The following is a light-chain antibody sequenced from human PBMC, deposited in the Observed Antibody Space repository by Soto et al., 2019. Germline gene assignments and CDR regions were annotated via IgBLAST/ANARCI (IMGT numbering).Light chain of an antibody. V-gene: IGLV2-14*01. Sequence: QSALTQPASVSGSPGQSITISCTGTSSDVGGYNYVSWYQQHPGKAPKLIIYDVSNLPSWVSNRFSGSKSGNAASLAISGRQAEDGADYYCSSYTSSSSVVFGGGTKLTLL. CDR2: DVS. J-gene: IGLJ2*01. CDR1: SSDVGGYNY. CDR3: SSYTSSSSVV.